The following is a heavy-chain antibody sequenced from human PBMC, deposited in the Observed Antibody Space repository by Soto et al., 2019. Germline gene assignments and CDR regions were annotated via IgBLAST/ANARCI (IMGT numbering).Heavy chain of an antibody. D-gene: IGHD2-15*01. J-gene: IGHJ4*02. Sequence: SETLSLTCTVSGGSISSSSYYWGWIRQHPGKGLEWIGYIYYSGSTYYNPSLKSRVTISVDTSKNQFSLKLSSVTAADTAVYYCARALVAAPGPYFDYWGQGTLVTVSS. V-gene: IGHV4-31*03. CDR1: GGSISSSSYY. CDR2: IYYSGST. CDR3: ARALVAAPGPYFDY.